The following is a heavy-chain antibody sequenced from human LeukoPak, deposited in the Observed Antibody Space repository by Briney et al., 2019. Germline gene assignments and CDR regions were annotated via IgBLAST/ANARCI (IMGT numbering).Heavy chain of an antibody. V-gene: IGHV4-59*01. J-gene: IGHJ5*02. CDR1: GVSISTYS. Sequence: SETLSLTCTVSGVSISTYSWSWIRQSPGKALEWVGYIYYSGTTNYNPSLKSRLTISVDTSKNQFSLKLSSVTAADTAVYYCAGDSSGWSGWFDPWGQGTLVTVSS. CDR3: AGDSSGWSGWFDP. D-gene: IGHD6-19*01. CDR2: IYYSGTT.